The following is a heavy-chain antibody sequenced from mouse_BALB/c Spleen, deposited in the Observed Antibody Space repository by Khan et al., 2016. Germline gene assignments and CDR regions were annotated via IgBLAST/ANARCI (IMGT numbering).Heavy chain of an antibody. CDR1: GYSITSGYS. CDR2: IHYSGST. Sequence: VQLKESGPDLVKPSQSLSLTCTVTGYSITSGYSWHWIRQFTGNKLEWMGYIHYSGSTNYNPSLKSRISITRDTSKNQFFLQLNSVTTEDTATYYCARWDYAEIFAYWGQGTLVTVSA. J-gene: IGHJ3*01. CDR3: ARWDYAEIFAY. V-gene: IGHV3-1*02. D-gene: IGHD1-1*01.